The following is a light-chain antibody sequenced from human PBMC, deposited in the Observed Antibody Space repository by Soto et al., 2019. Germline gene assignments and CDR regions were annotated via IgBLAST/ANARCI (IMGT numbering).Light chain of an antibody. CDR2: EVS. CDR1: SSDVGSYKF. J-gene: IGLJ2*01. CDR3: SSYAGNYNLG. V-gene: IGLV2-8*01. Sequence: QSALTQPPSASGSPGQSVTISCTGTSSDVGSYKFVSWYQQHPGKAPKLMVYEVSKRPSGVPDRFSGSKSGNTASLTVSGLHAEDEADYFCSSYAGNYNLGFGGGTKVTVL.